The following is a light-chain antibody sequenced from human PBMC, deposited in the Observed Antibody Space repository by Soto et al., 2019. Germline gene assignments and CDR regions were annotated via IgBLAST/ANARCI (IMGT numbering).Light chain of an antibody. CDR2: WAS. CDR1: QSVLYSSNNANY. V-gene: IGKV4-1*01. J-gene: IGKJ3*01. CDR3: QQYYSTPFT. Sequence: DIVMTQSPDSLAVSLGERATFNCKSSQSVLYSSNNANYLAWYQQKPGQPPKLLIYWASTRESGVPDRFSGSGSGTDFTLTISSLQAEDVAVYYCQQYYSTPFTFGPGTKVDIK.